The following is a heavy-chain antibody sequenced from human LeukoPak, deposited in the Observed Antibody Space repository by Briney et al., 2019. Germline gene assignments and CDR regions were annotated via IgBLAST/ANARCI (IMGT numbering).Heavy chain of an antibody. CDR2: ISSSGSSI. Sequence: PGGSLRLSCAASGFTFSSYEMNWVRQAPGKGLEWVSYISSSGSSIYYADSVKGRFTISRDNAKNSLYLQMNSLRAEDTAVYYCARDHPSVVVTITRGFFSRRSGWYGEFDYWGQGTLVTVSS. J-gene: IGHJ4*02. CDR3: ARDHPSVVVTITRGFFSRRSGWYGEFDY. D-gene: IGHD6-19*01. V-gene: IGHV3-48*03. CDR1: GFTFSSYE.